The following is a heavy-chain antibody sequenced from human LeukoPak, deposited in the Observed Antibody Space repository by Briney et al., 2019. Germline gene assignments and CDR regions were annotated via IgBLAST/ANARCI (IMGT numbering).Heavy chain of an antibody. CDR1: GFTFSSYS. CDR3: ARGGHYYGSGSYYLDY. J-gene: IGHJ4*02. V-gene: IGHV3-48*01. CDR2: ISSSSSTI. Sequence: GGSLRLSCAASGFTFSSYSMSWVRQAPGKGLEWVSYISSSSSTIHYADSVRGRFTISRDNAKNSLFLQMNSLRAEDTAVYYCARGGHYYGSGSYYLDYWGQGNLVTVSS. D-gene: IGHD3-10*01.